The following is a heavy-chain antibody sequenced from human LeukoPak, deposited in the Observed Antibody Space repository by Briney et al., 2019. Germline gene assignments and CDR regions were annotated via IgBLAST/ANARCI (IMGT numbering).Heavy chain of an antibody. D-gene: IGHD2/OR15-2a*01. V-gene: IGHV1-18*01. CDR1: GYTFTSYG. CDR3: AGVVNVDWFDP. CDR2: ISAYNGNT. Sequence: EASVKVSCKASGYTFTSYGISWVRQAPGQGLEWMGWISAYNGNTNYAQKLQGRVTMTTDTSTSTAYMELRSLRSDDTAVYYCAGVVNVDWFDPWGLGTLVTVSS. J-gene: IGHJ5*02.